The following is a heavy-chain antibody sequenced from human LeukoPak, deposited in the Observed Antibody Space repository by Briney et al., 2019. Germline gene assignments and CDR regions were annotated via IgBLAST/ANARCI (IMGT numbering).Heavy chain of an antibody. V-gene: IGHV1-46*01. D-gene: IGHD2-21*02. J-gene: IGHJ6*03. CDR2: INPSGAGT. CDR3: AAFPMTAYYYYMDV. CDR1: GYNFINYY. Sequence: ASVKVSCKASGYNFINYYIHWVRQAPGQGLEWMGVINPSGAGTSFAQKFQGRVTMTRDMSTSTVYMELNNLRSEDTAVYYCAAFPMTAYYYYMDVWGKGATVTVSS.